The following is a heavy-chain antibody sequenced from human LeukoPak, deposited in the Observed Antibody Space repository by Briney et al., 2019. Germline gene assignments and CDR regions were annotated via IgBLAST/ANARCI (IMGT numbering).Heavy chain of an antibody. CDR3: ARDKVDYASNFDY. V-gene: IGHV3-7*01. Sequence: GGSLRLSCTASGFTFRTYWMSWVRQAPGKGLECVADIHQEGRLKYYVDSVKGRFPISRDNAKKSLYLQMNSLRAEDTAVYYCARDKVDYASNFDYWGQGTLVTVSS. J-gene: IGHJ4*02. D-gene: IGHD4-17*01. CDR1: GFTFRTYW. CDR2: IHQEGRLK.